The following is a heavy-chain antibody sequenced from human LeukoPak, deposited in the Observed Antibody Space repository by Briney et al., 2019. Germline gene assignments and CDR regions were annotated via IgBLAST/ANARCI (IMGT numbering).Heavy chain of an antibody. CDR1: GYSFTSYW. D-gene: IGHD3-9*01. Sequence: GESLKISCKGSGYSFTSYWISWVRQMPGKGLEWMGRIDPSDSYTNYSPSFQGHVTISADKSISTAYLQWSSLKASDTAMYYCARSFYDILTGYSNWFDPWGQGTLVTVSS. V-gene: IGHV5-10-1*01. J-gene: IGHJ5*02. CDR2: IDPSDSYT. CDR3: ARSFYDILTGYSNWFDP.